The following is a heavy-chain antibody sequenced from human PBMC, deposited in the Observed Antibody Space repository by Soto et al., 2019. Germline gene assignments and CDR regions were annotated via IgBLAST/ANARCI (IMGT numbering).Heavy chain of an antibody. CDR3: ATTTRWFGELLGGYYFDY. CDR1: GGSISSGGYS. D-gene: IGHD3-10*01. CDR2: IYHSGST. J-gene: IGHJ4*02. Sequence: QLQLQESGSGLVKPSQTLSLTCAVSGGSISSGGYSWSWIRQPPGKGLEWIGYIYHSGSTYYNPSRKSPANFPVERYMNSSSLKQSSVTAADKDVSYCATTTRWFGELLGGYYFDYWGQGTLVTVSS. V-gene: IGHV4-30-2*01.